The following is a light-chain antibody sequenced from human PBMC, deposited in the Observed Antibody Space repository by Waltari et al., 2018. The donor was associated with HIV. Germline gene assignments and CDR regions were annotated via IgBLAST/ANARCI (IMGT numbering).Light chain of an antibody. CDR1: NIGSKS. V-gene: IGLV3-21*02. CDR2: NDS. J-gene: IGLJ1*01. Sequence: SYVLTQPPSVSVAPGQTARITCGENNIGSKSVNWYQQKPGQALGVVVDNDSVRPTEIPERFPGTNSGNTAILTISRVEAVDQADYYCQVCDSTSYHCVFGTGTKVTVL. CDR3: QVCDSTSYHCV.